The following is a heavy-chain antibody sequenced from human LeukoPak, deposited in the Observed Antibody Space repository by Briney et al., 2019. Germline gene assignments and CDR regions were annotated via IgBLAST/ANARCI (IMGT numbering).Heavy chain of an antibody. V-gene: IGHV4-4*07. CDR2: IYTSGST. J-gene: IGHJ4*02. CDR1: GGSISSYY. Sequence: SETLSLTCTVSGGSISSYYWSWIRQPAGKGLEWIGRIYTSGSTNYNPSLKSRVTMSVDTSKNQFSLKLSSVTAADTAVYYCARGGPTVTTYYFDYWGQGTLVTVSS. CDR3: ARGGPTVTTYYFDY. D-gene: IGHD4-17*01.